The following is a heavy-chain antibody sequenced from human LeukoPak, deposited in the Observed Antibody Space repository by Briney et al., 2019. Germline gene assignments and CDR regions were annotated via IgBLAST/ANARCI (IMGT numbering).Heavy chain of an antibody. CDR2: IYYSGST. J-gene: IGHJ5*02. V-gene: IGHV4-39*01. Sequence: SETLSLTCTVSGGSISSSSYYWGWIRQPPGKGLEWIGSIYYSGSTNYNPSLKSRVTISVDTSKNQFSLKLSYVTAADTAVYYCARHSIVVVAADWLDPWGQGTLVTVSS. CDR1: GGSISSSSYY. CDR3: ARHSIVVVAADWLDP. D-gene: IGHD2-15*01.